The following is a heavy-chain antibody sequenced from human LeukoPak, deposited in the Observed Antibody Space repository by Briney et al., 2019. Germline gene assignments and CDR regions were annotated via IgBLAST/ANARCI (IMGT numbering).Heavy chain of an antibody. Sequence: GGSLRLSCVTSGFRFNDYGVHWVRQAPGKGLEWVAVIWSDGSNKYYADSVKGRFTISRDNSKNTLYLQMNSLRAEDTAVYYCARASGCYDYWGQGTLVTVSS. D-gene: IGHD1-26*01. CDR2: IWSDGSNK. V-gene: IGHV3-33*01. J-gene: IGHJ4*02. CDR3: ARASGCYDY. CDR1: GFRFNDYG.